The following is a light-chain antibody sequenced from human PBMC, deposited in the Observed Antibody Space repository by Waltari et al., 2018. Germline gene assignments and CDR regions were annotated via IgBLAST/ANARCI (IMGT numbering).Light chain of an antibody. CDR1: ELPRNY. CDR2: EDT. CDR3: YSSDSTGLRV. Sequence: YELTQPPSVSVSPGQTARITCSGHELPRNYAYWFQQKSVQAPRLVMYEDTKRPAGIPEGCSGSRSGTVATLTISGAQVDDEADYYCYSSDSTGLRVFGGGTTVVVL. J-gene: IGLJ1*01. V-gene: IGLV3-10*01.